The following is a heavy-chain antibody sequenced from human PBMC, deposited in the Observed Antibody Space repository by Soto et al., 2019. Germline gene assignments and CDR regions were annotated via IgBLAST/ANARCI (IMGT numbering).Heavy chain of an antibody. CDR1: GFPFGNAW. V-gene: IGHV3-15*07. CDR2: IKRKTDGGTT. CDR3: TTHNGFYGDYVADYY. J-gene: IGHJ4*02. D-gene: IGHD4-17*01. Sequence: GGSLKLSCEAFGFPFGNAWMNWVRKAPGKGREWVGGIKRKTDGGTTADAEPVKGRFTISRDDSKNTLYLQMNSLKTEDTAVYYCTTHNGFYGDYVADYYWGQGTLVTVSS.